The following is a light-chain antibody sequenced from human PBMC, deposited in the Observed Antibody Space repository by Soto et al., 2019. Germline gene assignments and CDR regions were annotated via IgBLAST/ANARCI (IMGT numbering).Light chain of an antibody. Sequence: ERVMTQSPATLSVSPGERATLSCRASQSVSSSLAWYQQKPGQAPRLLIYASSTRATGIPARFSGGGSGTELTLSISSLQSEDFAVYYCQQYDSWPLTFGPGTKVEIK. CDR1: QSVSSS. CDR2: ASS. V-gene: IGKV3-15*01. CDR3: QQYDSWPLT. J-gene: IGKJ3*01.